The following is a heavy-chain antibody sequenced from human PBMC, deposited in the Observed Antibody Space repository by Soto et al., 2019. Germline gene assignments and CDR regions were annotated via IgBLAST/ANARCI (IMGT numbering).Heavy chain of an antibody. Sequence: QVPLVQSGAEVKKPGASVKVSCKASGYSFTSYDMNWVRQAPGQGLEWMGWVNPNRGDTDYAQKFQDRVTMTPDTSIRTAYMELSSLRSEDTAGYYCARVSFLAPVTGAEVFDFWGQGTMVTVSS. CDR2: VNPNRGDT. CDR3: ARVSFLAPVTGAEVFDF. D-gene: IGHD2-21*02. V-gene: IGHV1-8*01. CDR1: GYSFTSYD. J-gene: IGHJ3*01.